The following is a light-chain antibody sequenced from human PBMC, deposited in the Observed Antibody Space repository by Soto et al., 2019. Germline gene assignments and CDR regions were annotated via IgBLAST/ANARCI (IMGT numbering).Light chain of an antibody. CDR1: SSDVGTYNY. V-gene: IGLV2-14*03. CDR3: SSYTTSSTVE. CDR2: DVS. J-gene: IGLJ2*01. Sequence: QSALTQPASVSGSPGQSITISCTGTSSDVGTYNYVSWYQQHPGKAPKLMIFDVSSRPSGVSNRFSGSKSGNTASLTISGLQAEDEADYYCSSYTTSSTVEFGGGTKLTVL.